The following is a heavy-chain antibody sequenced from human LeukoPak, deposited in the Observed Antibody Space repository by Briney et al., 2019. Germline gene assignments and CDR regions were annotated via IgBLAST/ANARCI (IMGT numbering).Heavy chain of an antibody. CDR2: ISGSGGST. CDR3: AKGITMIRGQPAYYFDY. Sequence: GGSLRLSCAASGFTFSSYAMSWVRQAPGKGLEWVSAISGSGGSTYYADSVKGRFTISRDNSKNTLYLQMNSLRADDTAVHYCAKGITMIRGQPAYYFDYWGQGTLVTVSS. CDR1: GFTFSSYA. V-gene: IGHV3-23*01. J-gene: IGHJ4*02. D-gene: IGHD3-10*01.